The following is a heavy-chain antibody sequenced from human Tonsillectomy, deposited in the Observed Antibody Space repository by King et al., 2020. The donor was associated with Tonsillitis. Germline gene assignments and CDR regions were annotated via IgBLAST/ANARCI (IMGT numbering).Heavy chain of an antibody. D-gene: IGHD3-10*01. CDR3: ARDSSRVPKNGFGP. J-gene: IGHJ5*02. V-gene: IGHV4-38-2*01. CDR2: MYHSGST. Sequence: VQLQESGPGLVKPSETLSLTCAVSGYSISSGYYWGWIRQPPGKGLEWIGSMYHSGSTYYNPSLQTRVTISVDTSKNQFSLKLNSVTAADTAVYYCARDSSRVPKNGFGPWGQGTLVTVSS. CDR1: GYSISSGYY.